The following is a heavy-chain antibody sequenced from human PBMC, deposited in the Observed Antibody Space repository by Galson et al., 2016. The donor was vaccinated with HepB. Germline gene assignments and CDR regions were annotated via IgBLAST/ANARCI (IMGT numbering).Heavy chain of an antibody. CDR3: ARTWEGGDY. V-gene: IGHV2-5*02. J-gene: IGHJ4*02. D-gene: IGHD1-26*01. CDR2: IYWDDDK. Sequence: PALVKPTQTLTLTCTFSGFSLTTSGVGVGWIRQPPGKALEWLALIYWDDDKRYSPSLKSRLTITKDTSKNEVILTMTNMDPVDTATYYCARTWEGGDYWGQGTLVTVSS. CDR1: GFSLTTSGVG.